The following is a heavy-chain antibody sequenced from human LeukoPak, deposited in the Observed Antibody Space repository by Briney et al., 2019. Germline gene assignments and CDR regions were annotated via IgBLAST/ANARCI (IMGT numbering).Heavy chain of an antibody. J-gene: IGHJ4*02. V-gene: IGHV5-51*01. Sequence: GESLKISCKGSGYRFTTYWIGWVRPMPGEGLEWMGIIYPGDSDTRYSPSFQGQVTISADKSISTAYLQWSSLKASDTAMYFCVGGFLYNWNDVVYWGQGTQVTVSS. CDR2: IYPGDSDT. CDR1: GYRFTTYW. CDR3: VGGFLYNWNDVVY. D-gene: IGHD1-1*01.